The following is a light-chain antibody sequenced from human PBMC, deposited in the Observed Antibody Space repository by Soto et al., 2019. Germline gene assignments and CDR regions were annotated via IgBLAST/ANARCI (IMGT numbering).Light chain of an antibody. V-gene: IGKV3-20*01. CDR2: GAS. CDR3: QQYGSSGT. Sequence: EIVLTQSPGTLSLSPGEGATLSCRASQSINSFLAWYQQRRVQAPRLLIHGASNRATGIPDRFSGSGSGTDFTLTTSRLEPEDFAVYYCQQYGSSGTFGQGTKVDIK. CDR1: QSINSF. J-gene: IGKJ1*01.